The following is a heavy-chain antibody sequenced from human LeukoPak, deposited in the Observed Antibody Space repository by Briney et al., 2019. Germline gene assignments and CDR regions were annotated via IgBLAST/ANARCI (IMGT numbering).Heavy chain of an antibody. CDR3: ARAYYYYYMDV. Sequence: SETLSLTCTASGDSITNSNYYWGWICQPPGKELEWIGSIYYSGSTYYNPSLKSRVTISVDTSKNQFSLKLSSVTAADTAVYYCARAYYYYYMDVWGKGTTVTVSS. CDR1: GDSITNSNYY. CDR2: IYYSGST. J-gene: IGHJ6*03. V-gene: IGHV4-39*07.